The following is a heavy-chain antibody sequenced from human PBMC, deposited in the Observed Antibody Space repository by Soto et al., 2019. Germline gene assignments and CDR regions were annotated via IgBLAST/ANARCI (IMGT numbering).Heavy chain of an antibody. CDR3: ARDSRQLTQGWFDP. CDR2: IYYSGST. CDR1: GGSISSGGYY. J-gene: IGHJ5*02. V-gene: IGHV4-31*03. D-gene: IGHD6-13*01. Sequence: SETLFLTCTVSGGSISSGGYYWSWIRQHPGKGLEWIGYIYYSGSTYYNPSLKSRVTISVDTSKNQFSLKLSSVTAADTAVYYCARDSRQLTQGWFDPWGQGTLVTVSS.